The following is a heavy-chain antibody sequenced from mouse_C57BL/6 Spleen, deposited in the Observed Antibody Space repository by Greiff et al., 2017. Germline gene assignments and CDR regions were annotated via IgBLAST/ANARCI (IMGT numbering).Heavy chain of an antibody. Sequence: VKLMESGPELVKPGASVKISCKASGYAFSSSWMNWVKQRPGKGLEWIGRIYPGDGDTNYNGKFKGKATLTADKSSSTAYMQLSSLTSEDSAVYFCARSDYYGSSSDAMDYWGQGTSVTVSS. D-gene: IGHD1-1*01. CDR3: ARSDYYGSSSDAMDY. J-gene: IGHJ4*01. CDR2: IYPGDGDT. V-gene: IGHV1-82*01. CDR1: GYAFSSSW.